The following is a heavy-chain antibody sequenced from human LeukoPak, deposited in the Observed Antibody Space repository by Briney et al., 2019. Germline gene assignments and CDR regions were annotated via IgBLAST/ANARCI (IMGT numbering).Heavy chain of an antibody. V-gene: IGHV4-39*01. CDR2: IHSNGNT. CDR3: ARRHHDFWRPFDS. Sequence: GSLRLSCAASGFTFSSYWMSWVRQAPGKGLEWIGRIHSNGNTYYNPSLESRVTISVDTSKNQFSLKLSSVTAADSAVYYCARRHHDFWRPFDSWGQGTLVTVSS. CDR1: GFTFSSYW. J-gene: IGHJ4*02. D-gene: IGHD3-3*01.